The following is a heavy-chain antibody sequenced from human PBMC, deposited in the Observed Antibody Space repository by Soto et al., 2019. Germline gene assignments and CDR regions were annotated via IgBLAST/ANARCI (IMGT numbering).Heavy chain of an antibody. CDR3: AKDRMYYYDGMDV. V-gene: IGHV3-30*18. CDR1: GFTFSSFG. J-gene: IGHJ6*02. Sequence: QVQLVESGGGVVQPGRSLRLSCAASGFTFSSFGMHWVRQAPGKGLEWVAVISYDGSSKYYADSVKGRFILSRDNSKNTLYLQVNSLRGEDTAVYYCAKDRMYYYDGMDVWGQGTTVTVSS. CDR2: ISYDGSSK.